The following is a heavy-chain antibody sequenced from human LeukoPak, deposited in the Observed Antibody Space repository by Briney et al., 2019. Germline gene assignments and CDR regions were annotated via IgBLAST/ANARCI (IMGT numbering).Heavy chain of an antibody. V-gene: IGHV3-30*04. Sequence: GGSLRLSCAASGFTFASFAMHWARQAPGKGLEWVAVISDDGSDKYYAHPVQGRFSISRDNANSTLFLQMNSLRSDDTAVYYCARDRGLGELPSNWFDPWGLGTLVTVSS. CDR2: ISDDGSDK. CDR1: GFTFASFA. D-gene: IGHD3-10*01. J-gene: IGHJ5*02. CDR3: ARDRGLGELPSNWFDP.